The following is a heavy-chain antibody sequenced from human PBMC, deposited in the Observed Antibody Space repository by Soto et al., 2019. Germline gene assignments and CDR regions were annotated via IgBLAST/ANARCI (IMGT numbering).Heavy chain of an antibody. V-gene: IGHV1-69*01. CDR1: GGTFSSDA. J-gene: IGHJ6*02. CDR3: ARSQVSSTSLEIYYYYYYGMDV. CDR2: IIPISGTA. Sequence: QVQLVQSGAEVKKPGSSVKVSCKASGGTFSSDAISWVRQAPGQGLEWMGGIIPISGTANYAQTFQGRVTITADESTSTAYMELRSLRSEETAVYYCARSQVSSTSLEIYYYYYYGMDVWGQGTTVTVSS. D-gene: IGHD2-2*01.